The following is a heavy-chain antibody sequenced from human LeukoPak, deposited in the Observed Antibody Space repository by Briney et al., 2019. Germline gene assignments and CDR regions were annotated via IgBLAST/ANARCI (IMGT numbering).Heavy chain of an antibody. D-gene: IGHD3-16*01. CDR3: SEKFGGWGCYRPQLFGP. CDR2: INWNGDST. J-gene: IGHJ5*02. CDR1: GFTFDDYG. Sequence: PGGSLRLSCAASGFTFDDYGMSWVRQAPGKGLEWVSGINWNGDSTGYADSVKGRFTISRDNAKNSLYLQINSLRAEDTALYYWSEKFGGWGCYRPQLFGPWGQGTLVTVSS. V-gene: IGHV3-20*04.